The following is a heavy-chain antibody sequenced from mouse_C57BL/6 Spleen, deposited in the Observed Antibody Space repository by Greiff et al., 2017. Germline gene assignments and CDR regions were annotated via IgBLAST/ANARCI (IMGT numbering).Heavy chain of an antibody. CDR1: GFTFSSYA. Sequence: EVKLVESGGGLVKPGGSLKLSCAASGFTFSSYAMSWVRQTPEKRLEWVATISDGGSYTYYPDNVKGRFTISRDNAKNNLYLQMSHLKSEDTAMYYCAREAGDGYFDYWGQGTTLTVSS. CDR2: ISDGGSYT. V-gene: IGHV5-4*01. CDR3: AREAGDGYFDY. J-gene: IGHJ2*01. D-gene: IGHD2-3*01.